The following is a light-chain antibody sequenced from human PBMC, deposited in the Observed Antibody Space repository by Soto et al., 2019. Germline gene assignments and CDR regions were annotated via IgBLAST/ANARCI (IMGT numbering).Light chain of an antibody. CDR2: KAS. V-gene: IGKV1-5*03. J-gene: IGKJ5*01. CDR3: KQYSTYST. CDR1: QTISSW. Sequence: DIQMTQSPSTLSGSVGDRVTITCRASQTISSWLAWYQQKPGKAPKLLIYKASTLKSGVPSRFSGSGSGTEFTLTISSLQPDDFATNYCKQYSTYSTFGQGTRLEIK.